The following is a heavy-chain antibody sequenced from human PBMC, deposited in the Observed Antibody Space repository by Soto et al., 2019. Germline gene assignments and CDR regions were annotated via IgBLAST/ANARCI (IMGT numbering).Heavy chain of an antibody. V-gene: IGHV1-18*01. J-gene: IGHJ4*02. CDR2: ISAYNGNT. Sequence: GASVKVSCKASGYTFTSHGISWVRQAPGQGLEWMGWISAYNGNTNYAQKLQGRVTMTTDTSTSTAYMELRSLRSDDTAVYYCARGFPAARFLEWLFDYYFDYWGQGTLVTVSS. CDR3: ARGFPAARFLEWLFDYYFDY. D-gene: IGHD3-3*01. CDR1: GYTFTSHG.